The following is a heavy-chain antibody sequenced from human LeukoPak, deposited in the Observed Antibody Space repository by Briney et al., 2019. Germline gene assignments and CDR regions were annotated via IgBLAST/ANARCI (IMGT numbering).Heavy chain of an antibody. D-gene: IGHD3-10*01. CDR3: ATIMVRGVIIPHFDY. J-gene: IGHJ4*02. CDR2: IKQDGSEK. CDR1: GFTFSTFW. V-gene: IGHV3-7*01. Sequence: GGSLRLSCAASGFTFSTFWMSWVRQAPGKGLEWVANIKQDGSEKYYVDSVKGRFTISRDNAKNSLYLQMNSLRAEDTAVYYCATIMVRGVIIPHFDYWGQGTLVTVSS.